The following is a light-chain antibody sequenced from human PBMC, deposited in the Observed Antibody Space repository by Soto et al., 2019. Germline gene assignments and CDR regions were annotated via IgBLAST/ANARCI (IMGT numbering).Light chain of an antibody. CDR2: AAS. J-gene: IGKJ1*01. V-gene: IGKV1-39*01. CDR1: QSISSY. CDR3: QQSDSTPRT. Sequence: DIEMTQSPSSLSASVGDRVTITCRASQSISSYLNWYQQKPGKAPKLLIYAASSWQSGVPSRFSGSGSGTDFTLTISSLQPEDFATDYCQQSDSTPRTFGQGTKVEIK.